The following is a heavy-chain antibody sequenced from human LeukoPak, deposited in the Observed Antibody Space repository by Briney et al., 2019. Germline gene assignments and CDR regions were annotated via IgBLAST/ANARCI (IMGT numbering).Heavy chain of an antibody. CDR3: AKISGSYYSDAFDI. V-gene: IGHV1-8*01. Sequence: ASVKVSCKASGYTFTSYDINWVGQATGQGREWVGWMNPNRGNTGYAQKFQGRGTMTRNTSISTAYMQLSSLRSEDTAVYYCAKISGSYYSDAFDIWGQGTMVTVSS. D-gene: IGHD1-26*01. CDR1: GYTFTSYD. CDR2: MNPNRGNT. J-gene: IGHJ3*02.